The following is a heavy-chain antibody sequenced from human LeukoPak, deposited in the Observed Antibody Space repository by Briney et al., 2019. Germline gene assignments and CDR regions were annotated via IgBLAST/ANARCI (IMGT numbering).Heavy chain of an antibody. J-gene: IGHJ3*02. CDR3: AKDGSYYGDDAFDI. D-gene: IGHD1-26*01. V-gene: IGHV3-9*03. Sequence: GRSLRLSCAASGITFDDYAMHWVRQAPGKGLEWVSGISWNSGSIGYADSVKGRFTISRDNAKNSLYLQMNSLRAEDMALYYCAKDGSYYGDDAFDIWGQGTMVTVSS. CDR2: ISWNSGSI. CDR1: GITFDDYA.